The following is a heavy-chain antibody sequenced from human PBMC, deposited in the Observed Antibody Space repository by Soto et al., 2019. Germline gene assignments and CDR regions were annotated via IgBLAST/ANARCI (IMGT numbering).Heavy chain of an antibody. J-gene: IGHJ4*02. Sequence: QVQLVESGGGVAQPGRSLRLSCAASGFTFSNYGMDWVRQAPGKGLEWVAAVVYDGSKKYYADSVKGRFTVSRDNYKNTLFLEMNALRAEDTAVYYCARDRGYRRYFDSSGFGADSWGQGTLVTVSS. CDR2: VVYDGSKK. CDR1: GFTFSNYG. D-gene: IGHD3-22*01. V-gene: IGHV3-33*08. CDR3: ARDRGYRRYFDSSGFGADS.